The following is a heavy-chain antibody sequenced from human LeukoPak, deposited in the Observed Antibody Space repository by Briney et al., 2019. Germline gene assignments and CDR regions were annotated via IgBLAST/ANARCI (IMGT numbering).Heavy chain of an antibody. Sequence: ASVKVSCKSSVYRSTGYYAHWVRQAPGQGLEWMGWINPNTGDTNYAQKFQGRVTMTWDTSLRTAYLELSRLRSDDTAVYYCARDGEAVAGTRLPSYWYFDLWGRGTLVTVSS. D-gene: IGHD6-19*01. CDR3: ARDGEAVAGTRLPSYWYFDL. V-gene: IGHV1-2*02. CDR1: VYRSTGYY. J-gene: IGHJ2*01. CDR2: INPNTGDT.